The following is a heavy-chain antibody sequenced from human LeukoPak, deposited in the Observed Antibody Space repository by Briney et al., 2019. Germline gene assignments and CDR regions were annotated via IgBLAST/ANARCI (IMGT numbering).Heavy chain of an antibody. CDR2: INPSGGST. V-gene: IGHV1-46*01. CDR1: GNSITSYY. CDR3: ARTYGGNQYFDY. J-gene: IGHJ4*02. D-gene: IGHD4-23*01. Sequence: ASVKVSCKASGNSITSYYMHWVRQAPGQGLEWMGIINPSGGSTSAAEKLRGRVTMNRDTSTSTVYMELSSLRSEDTAVYYCARTYGGNQYFDYWGQGTLVTVSS.